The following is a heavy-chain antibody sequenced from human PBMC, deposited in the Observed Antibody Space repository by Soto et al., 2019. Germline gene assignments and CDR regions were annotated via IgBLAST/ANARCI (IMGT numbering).Heavy chain of an antibody. Sequence: QVQLVQTGAEVKRPGSSVNVSCTASRGTFSNYAILWVRQAPGQGLEWMGGIVPIHDTTDYAQKFQGRVTITADEPSSTAYMELRSLISEDTAVYYCAADYYGHLSWGQGTLVTVSS. CDR2: IVPIHDTT. J-gene: IGHJ5*02. V-gene: IGHV1-69*01. CDR3: AADYYGHLS. CDR1: RGTFSNYA. D-gene: IGHD3-10*01.